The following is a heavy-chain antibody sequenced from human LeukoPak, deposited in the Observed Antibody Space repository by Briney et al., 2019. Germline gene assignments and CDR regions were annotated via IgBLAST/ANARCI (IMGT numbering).Heavy chain of an antibody. CDR3: ARDPMVRGVAKEDDAFDI. Sequence: GASVKVSCKASGYTFTNYYMHWVRQAPGQGLEWMGIINPSGGSTSYAQKFQGRVTMTRDTSTSTVYMELSSLRSEDTAVYYCARDPMVRGVAKEDDAFDIWGQGTMVTVSS. CDR2: INPSGGST. CDR1: GYTFTNYY. V-gene: IGHV1-46*01. J-gene: IGHJ3*02. D-gene: IGHD3-10*01.